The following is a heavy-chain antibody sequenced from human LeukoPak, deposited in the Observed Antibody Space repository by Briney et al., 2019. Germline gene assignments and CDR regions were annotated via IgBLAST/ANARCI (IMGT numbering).Heavy chain of an antibody. CDR1: GFTFDDNA. Sequence: GGSLRLSCAASGFTFDDNAMHWVRQAPGKGLEWVSLISGDGGTIYYADSVKGRFTISRDNSKNSLYLQMNSLRTEDTALYYCAKDQFGSGSYSLGGMDVWGQGTAVTVSS. J-gene: IGHJ6*02. CDR3: AKDQFGSGSYSLGGMDV. D-gene: IGHD3-10*01. CDR2: ISGDGGTI. V-gene: IGHV3-43*02.